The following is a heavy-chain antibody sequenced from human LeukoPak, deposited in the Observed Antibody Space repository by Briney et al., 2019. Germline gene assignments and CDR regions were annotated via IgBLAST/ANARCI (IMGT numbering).Heavy chain of an antibody. CDR1: GFTFSSYG. Sequence: PGGSLRLSCAASGFTFSSYGMHWVRQAPGKGLEWVAVISYDGSNKYYADSVKGRITISRDNSKNTLYLQMNSLRAEDTAVYYCAKVTRPTYYYDSSSAFDIWGQGTMVTVSS. CDR2: ISYDGSNK. CDR3: AKVTRPTYYYDSSSAFDI. J-gene: IGHJ3*02. D-gene: IGHD3-22*01. V-gene: IGHV3-30*18.